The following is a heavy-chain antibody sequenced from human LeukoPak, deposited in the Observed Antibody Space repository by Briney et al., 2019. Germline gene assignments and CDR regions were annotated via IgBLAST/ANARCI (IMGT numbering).Heavy chain of an antibody. V-gene: IGHV4-59*01. CDR2: IFYSGST. D-gene: IGHD4-11*01. CDR3: ARVWGVTMDY. Sequence: SETLSLTCTASGASISSYYWSWLRQPPGKGLEWIGYIFYSGSTNYNPSLKSRVTISVVTSKNQFSLKPSSVTAADTAVYYCARVWGVTMDYWGQGTLVTVSS. CDR1: GASISSYY. J-gene: IGHJ4*02.